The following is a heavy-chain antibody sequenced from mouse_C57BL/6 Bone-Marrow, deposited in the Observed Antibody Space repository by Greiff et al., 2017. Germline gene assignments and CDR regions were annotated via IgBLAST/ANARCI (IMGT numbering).Heavy chain of an antibody. Sequence: VMLVESGPELVKPGASVKLSCKASGYTFTSYGINWVKQRPGQGLEWIGWIDPRDGSTKYNEKFKGKATLTVDTSSSTAYMELHSLPSEDSAVYFCARRILWGQGTRVTVSA. CDR2: IDPRDGST. J-gene: IGHJ3*01. V-gene: IGHV1-85*01. CDR1: GYTFTSYG. D-gene: IGHD1-1*01. CDR3: ARRIL.